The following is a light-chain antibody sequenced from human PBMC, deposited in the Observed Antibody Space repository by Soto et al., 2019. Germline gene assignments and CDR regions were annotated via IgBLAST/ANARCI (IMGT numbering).Light chain of an antibody. CDR3: QQYGSSGT. CDR1: QRDSID. CDR2: GAS. Sequence: EIVRTQYPPNLSVSPGERATLSCRASQRDSIDLAWYNRPPGQAPRLLIYGASPRATGIPVRFSGSGSGTDFTLTISRLEPADCAVYFCQQYGSSGTFGQGTKVDI. V-gene: IGKV3-15*01. J-gene: IGKJ1*01.